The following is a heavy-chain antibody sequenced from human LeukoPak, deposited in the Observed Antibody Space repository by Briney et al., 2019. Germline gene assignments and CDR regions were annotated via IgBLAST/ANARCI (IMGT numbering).Heavy chain of an antibody. V-gene: IGHV3-30*18. CDR3: AKDGGSYGDRPFDY. Sequence: GGSLRLPCAASGFTFSSYGMHWVRQAPGKGLEWVAIISYDGSNKYYADSVKGRFTISRDNSKNTLYLQMNSLRAEDTAVYYCAKDGGSYGDRPFDYWGQGTLVTVSS. D-gene: IGHD4-17*01. J-gene: IGHJ4*02. CDR1: GFTFSSYG. CDR2: ISYDGSNK.